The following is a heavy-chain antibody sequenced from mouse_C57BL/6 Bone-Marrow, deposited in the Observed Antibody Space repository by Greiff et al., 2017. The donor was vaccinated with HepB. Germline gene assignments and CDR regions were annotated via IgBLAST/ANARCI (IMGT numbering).Heavy chain of an antibody. D-gene: IGHD3-3*01. CDR2: IDPSDSYT. CDR1: GYSFTSYY. V-gene: IGHV1-50*01. Sequence: QVQLQQSGPELVKPGASVKISCKASGYSFTSYYIHWVKQRPGQGLEWIGEIDPSDSYTNYNQKFKGKATLTVDTSSSTAYMQLSSLTSEDSAVYYCARSRGTWYFDYWGQGTTLTVSS. CDR3: ARSRGTWYFDY. J-gene: IGHJ2*01.